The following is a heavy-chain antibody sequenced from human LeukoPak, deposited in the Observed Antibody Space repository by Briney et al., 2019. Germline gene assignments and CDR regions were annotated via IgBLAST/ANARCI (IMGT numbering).Heavy chain of an antibody. CDR2: IYSGGRT. V-gene: IGHV3-66*01. CDR3: ARAPDGYEAFDI. CDR1: GFIVSSNY. J-gene: IGHJ3*02. D-gene: IGHD3-22*01. Sequence: GGSLRLSCAVSGFIVSSNYMTWVRQAPGKGLDWVSVIYSGGRTYYADSVKGRFTTSRDNSKDTLYLQMNSPRAEDTAVYYCARAPDGYEAFDIWGQGTMVTVSS.